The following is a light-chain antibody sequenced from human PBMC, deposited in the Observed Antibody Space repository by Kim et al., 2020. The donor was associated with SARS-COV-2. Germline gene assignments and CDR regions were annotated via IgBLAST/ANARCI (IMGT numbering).Light chain of an antibody. CDR3: QTWGTGIRV. CDR1: SGHRSYD. Sequence: SVNLPCTLSSGHRSYDIAGQQQQPEKGPRYLMKLNSDGSHSKGDGIPDRFSGSRSGAERYLTISSLQSEDEADYYCQTWGTGIRVFGGGTQLTVL. CDR2: LNSDGSH. J-gene: IGLJ3*02. V-gene: IGLV4-69*01.